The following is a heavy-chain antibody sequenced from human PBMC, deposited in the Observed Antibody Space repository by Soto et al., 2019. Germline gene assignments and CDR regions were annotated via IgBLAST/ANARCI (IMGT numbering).Heavy chain of an antibody. D-gene: IGHD6-19*01. CDR2: INAGNGNT. V-gene: IGHV1-3*01. CDR1: GYTFTSYA. J-gene: IGHJ4*02. CDR3: ARARQWLAFDY. Sequence: ASLKVSCKASGYTFTSYAMHWVRQAPGQRLEWMGWINAGNGNTKYSPKFQGRVTITRDTSASTAYMELSSLRSEDTAVYYCARARQWLAFDYWRQGTLVTVSS.